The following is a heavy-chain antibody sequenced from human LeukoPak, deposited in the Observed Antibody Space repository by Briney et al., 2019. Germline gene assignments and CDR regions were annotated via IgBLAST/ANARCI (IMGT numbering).Heavy chain of an antibody. CDR1: GYTFTSYD. Sequence: GASVKVSCKASGYTFTSYDINWVRQATGQGLEWMGWMNPSSGNTGYAQKFQGRVTMTRNTSISTACMELSSLRSEDTAVYYCARGVLLAVAGRPGWFDPWGQGTLVTVSS. CDR2: MNPSSGNT. CDR3: ARGVLLAVAGRPGWFDP. V-gene: IGHV1-8*01. J-gene: IGHJ5*02. D-gene: IGHD6-19*01.